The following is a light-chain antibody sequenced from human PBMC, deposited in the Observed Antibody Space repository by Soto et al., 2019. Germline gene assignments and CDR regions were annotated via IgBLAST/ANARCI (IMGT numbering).Light chain of an antibody. CDR2: DAS. CDR3: QQRSSWPPYT. J-gene: IGKJ2*01. Sequence: EIVLTQSPATLSLSPGERATLSCRASQSVNSYLAWYQQKPGQAPRLLIYDASNRATGIPARFSGSGSGTDFTLTLSSLEPEDFAVYYCQQRSSWPPYTFGQGTKLEIK. CDR1: QSVNSY. V-gene: IGKV3-11*01.